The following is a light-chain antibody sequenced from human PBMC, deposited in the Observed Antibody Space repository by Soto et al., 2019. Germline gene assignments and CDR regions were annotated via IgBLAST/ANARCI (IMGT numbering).Light chain of an antibody. CDR2: SAS. CDR3: HQTYSTPQT. V-gene: IGKV1-39*01. J-gene: IGKJ1*01. Sequence: DIQMTQSPSSLSASVGDRVTITCRAGQTVTDYLNWYQHEPGKAPKLPIYSASTLQSGVPSRFSGSGSGTDFTLTIASLQPEDFGTYYCHQTYSTPQTFGQGTKVDIK. CDR1: QTVTDY.